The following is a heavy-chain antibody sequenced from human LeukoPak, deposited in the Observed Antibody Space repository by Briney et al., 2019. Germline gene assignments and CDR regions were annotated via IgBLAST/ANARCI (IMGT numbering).Heavy chain of an antibody. CDR1: GGSFSGYY. CDR3: ARAYSSAWYWNWFDP. CDR2: INHSGST. Sequence: SETLSLTCAVYGGSFSGYYWSWIRQPPGKGLEWIGEINHSGSTNYNPSLKSRVTISIDTSKNQFSLKLSSVTAADTAVYYCARAYSSAWYWNWFDPWGQGTLVTVSS. V-gene: IGHV4-34*01. J-gene: IGHJ5*02. D-gene: IGHD6-19*01.